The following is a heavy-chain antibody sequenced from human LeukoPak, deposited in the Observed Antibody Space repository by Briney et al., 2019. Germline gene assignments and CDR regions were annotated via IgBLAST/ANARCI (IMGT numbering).Heavy chain of an antibody. D-gene: IGHD2-15*01. J-gene: IGHJ4*02. CDR2: ISAYNGNT. V-gene: IGHV1-18*01. CDR1: GYTFTSYG. Sequence: AASVKVSFKASGYTFTSYGISWVRQAPGQGGEWMGWISAYNGNTNYSQKLQGRVTMTTDTSTSTAYMELRSLRSDDTAVYYCARDEGFYLDYWGQGTLATVS. CDR3: ARDEGFYLDY.